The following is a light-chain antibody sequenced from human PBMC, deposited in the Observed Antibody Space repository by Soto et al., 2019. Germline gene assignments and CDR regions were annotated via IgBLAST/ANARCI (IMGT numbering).Light chain of an antibody. Sequence: EIVLTQSPGTLSLSPGERVALSCTASQSVSNNYLAWYQQKPGQAPRLLMYVASSRASGIPDRFSGSGSGTDFTITISRLEPEDSVVYYCQQHGSSPYTFGQGTKLEIK. CDR2: VAS. CDR3: QQHGSSPYT. CDR1: QSVSNNY. V-gene: IGKV3-20*01. J-gene: IGKJ2*01.